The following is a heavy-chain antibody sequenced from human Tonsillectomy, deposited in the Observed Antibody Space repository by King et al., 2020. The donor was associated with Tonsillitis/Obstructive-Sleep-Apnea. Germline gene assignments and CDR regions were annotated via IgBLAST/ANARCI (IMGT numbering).Heavy chain of an antibody. D-gene: IGHD3-22*01. CDR2: IHPNANT. J-gene: IGHJ3*02. CDR3: RTSSVGWGTDAFDI. CDR1: GLTVSNNY. V-gene: IGHV3-53*04. Sequence: DVQLVESGGGVVQPGGSLRLSCAASGLTVSNNYMGWVRQAPGKGLEWVSAIHPNANTDYTDSVQGRFTISRHNSNNTLCLQMNSLRPDDTALYYCRTSSVGWGTDAFDIWGQGAMVTVSS.